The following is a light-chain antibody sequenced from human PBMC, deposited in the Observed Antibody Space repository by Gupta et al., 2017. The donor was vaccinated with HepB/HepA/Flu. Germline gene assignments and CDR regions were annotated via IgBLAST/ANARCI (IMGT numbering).Light chain of an antibody. Sequence: DIVLPQSPATLSVSPGDRATLSCRASQSVSSYVAWYQQKTGQAPRLFIYEASNRATGTPARFRGSGSGTDFTLKISSLEAEDFAVYYCQQRSNWLYFNFGHGTKLDIK. V-gene: IGKV3-11*01. J-gene: IGKJ3*01. CDR1: QSVSSY. CDR2: EAS. CDR3: QQRSNWLYFN.